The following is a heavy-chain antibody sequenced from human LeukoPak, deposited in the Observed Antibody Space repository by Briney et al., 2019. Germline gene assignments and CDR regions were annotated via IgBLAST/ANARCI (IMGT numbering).Heavy chain of an antibody. J-gene: IGHJ4*02. CDR1: GFTFSSYG. CDR2: IRYDGSNK. Sequence: PGGSLRLSCAASGFTFSSYGMHWVRQAPGKGLEWVAFIRYDGSNKYYADSVKGRFTISRDNSKNTLYLQMNSLRAEDTAVYYCAKAPYSGYDVFDYWGQGTLVTVSP. CDR3: AKAPYSGYDVFDY. V-gene: IGHV3-30*02. D-gene: IGHD5-12*01.